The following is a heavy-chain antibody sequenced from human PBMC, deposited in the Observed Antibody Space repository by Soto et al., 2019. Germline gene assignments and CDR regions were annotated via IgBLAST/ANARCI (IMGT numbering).Heavy chain of an antibody. V-gene: IGHV1-3*01. CDR2: INGGNGNT. CDR3: ARGLSGSSQLDY. J-gene: IGHJ4*02. Sequence: QVQLLQSGAEVKKPGASVKVSCKASGYTFSSYTMHWVRQAPGQRLEWMAWINGGNGNTRFTQNFQGRVTVTRDSSTNTAYMEMSSLSSEDTAVYYCARGLSGSSQLDYWGQGTLVTVSS. CDR1: GYTFSSYT. D-gene: IGHD6-19*01.